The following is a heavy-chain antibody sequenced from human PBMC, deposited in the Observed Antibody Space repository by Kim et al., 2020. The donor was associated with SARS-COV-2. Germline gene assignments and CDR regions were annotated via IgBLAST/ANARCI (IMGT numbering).Heavy chain of an antibody. Sequence: GGSLRLSCAASGFTFSSYAMSWVRQAPGKGLEWVSVIYSGGSSTYYADSVKGRFTISRDNSKNTLYLQMNSLRAADTAVYYCAKTSYYYGMDVWGQGTTVTVSS. CDR3: AKTSYYYGMDV. CDR2: IYSGGSST. J-gene: IGHJ6*02. V-gene: IGHV3-23*03. CDR1: GFTFSSYA.